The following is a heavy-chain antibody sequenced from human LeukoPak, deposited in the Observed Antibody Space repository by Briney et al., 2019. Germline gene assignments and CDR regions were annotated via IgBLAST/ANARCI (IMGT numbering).Heavy chain of an antibody. CDR1: GFMFSDFW. V-gene: IGHV3-7*01. D-gene: IGHD1-26*01. Sequence: ESGGSLRLSCAASGFMFSDFWMTWVRQAPGKGLEWVANIRQDGSVKYYVDSAKGRFTISRDNAKNSLDLQMNSLRGEDTAVYYCARYRGKGTSWPLDVWGQGTIVTVSS. CDR3: ARYRGKGTSWPLDV. CDR2: IRQDGSVK. J-gene: IGHJ3*01.